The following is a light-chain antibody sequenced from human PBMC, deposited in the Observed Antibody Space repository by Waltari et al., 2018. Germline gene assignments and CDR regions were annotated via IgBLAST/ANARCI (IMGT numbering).Light chain of an antibody. J-gene: IGKJ1*01. V-gene: IGKV1-33*01. Sequence: DIQMTQSPSSLSASVGDRVTITCQASQDISNYLNWYQQKPGKAPKLLIYDASNLETGVPSRFSGSGSGTDFTFTISSLQPEDIATYYCQQYDNLPTWTFGKGTKVEIK. CDR3: QQYDNLPTWT. CDR2: DAS. CDR1: QDISNY.